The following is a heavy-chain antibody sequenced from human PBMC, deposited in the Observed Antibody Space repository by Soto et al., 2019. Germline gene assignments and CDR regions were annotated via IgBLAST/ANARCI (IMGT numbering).Heavy chain of an antibody. D-gene: IGHD6-19*01. Sequence: QVQLVQSGAEVKKPGASVKVSCKASGYTFTSYGISWVRQAPGQGLEWMGWISAYNGNTNYAQKLQGRVTMTTDTSTSTAYMELMSLRSDDTAVYYCARDQRSTAVARFGNYYYDYGMDVWGQGTTVTVSS. CDR3: ARDQRSTAVARFGNYYYDYGMDV. CDR1: GYTFTSYG. J-gene: IGHJ6*02. CDR2: ISAYNGNT. V-gene: IGHV1-18*04.